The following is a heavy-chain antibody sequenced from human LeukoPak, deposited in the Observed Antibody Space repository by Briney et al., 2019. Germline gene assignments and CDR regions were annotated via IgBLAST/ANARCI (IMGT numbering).Heavy chain of an antibody. V-gene: IGHV3-23*01. CDR1: GFTFSSYW. CDR2: ITSSGTT. Sequence: GGSLRLSCAASGFTFSSYWMGWVRQAPGKGLEWVSSITSSGTTNYAEFVKDRIVISRDNSKDTLFLQMNSLRVEDTAVYYCANTGSYSIYWGQGTLVTVSS. D-gene: IGHD1-1*01. CDR3: ANTGSYSIY. J-gene: IGHJ4*02.